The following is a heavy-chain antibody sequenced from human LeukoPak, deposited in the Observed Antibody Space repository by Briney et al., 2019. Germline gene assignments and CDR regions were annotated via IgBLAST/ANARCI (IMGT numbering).Heavy chain of an antibody. J-gene: IGHJ4*02. Sequence: PGGSLRLSCAASGFTFDDYVLHWVRQAPGKGLEWVSLISGDGVFAYYADSVKGRFTVSRDNSRNSLYLNMNSMRTEDTALYYCAKAYSSSSSGYFDYWGQGTLVTVSS. V-gene: IGHV3-43*02. CDR1: GFTFDDYV. CDR2: ISGDGVFA. D-gene: IGHD6-6*01. CDR3: AKAYSSSSSGYFDY.